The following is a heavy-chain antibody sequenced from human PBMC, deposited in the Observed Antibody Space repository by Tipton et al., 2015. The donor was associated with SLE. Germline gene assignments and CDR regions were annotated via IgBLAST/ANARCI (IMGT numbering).Heavy chain of an antibody. Sequence: LRLSCTVSGGSISTYYWSWIRQPPGKGLEWIGYVHNSGSSNYNPSHKSRVTFSVDTSKNQVSLKLTSVTAADTALYYCVRYMTKVTPYNYYGLDVWGQGTTVIVSS. J-gene: IGHJ6*02. CDR1: GGSISTYY. CDR3: VRYMTKVTPYNYYGLDV. CDR2: VHNSGSS. V-gene: IGHV4-59*08. D-gene: IGHD4-17*01.